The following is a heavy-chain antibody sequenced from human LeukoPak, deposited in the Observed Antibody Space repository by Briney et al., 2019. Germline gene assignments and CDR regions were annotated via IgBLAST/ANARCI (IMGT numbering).Heavy chain of an antibody. D-gene: IGHD3-3*01. V-gene: IGHV3-21*01. Sequence: SRGSLRLSCAASGFTFSSYSMNWVRQAPGKGLEWVSSISSSSSYIYYADSVKGRFTISRDNAKNSLYLQMNSLRAEDTAVYYCARGRYVLRFLEWLLTFDYWGQGTLVTVSS. CDR1: GFTFSSYS. CDR3: ARGRYVLRFLEWLLTFDY. J-gene: IGHJ4*02. CDR2: ISSSSSYI.